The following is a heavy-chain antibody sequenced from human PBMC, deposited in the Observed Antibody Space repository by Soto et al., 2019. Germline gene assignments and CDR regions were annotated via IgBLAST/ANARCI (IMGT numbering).Heavy chain of an antibody. V-gene: IGHV1-69*01. Sequence: QVQLVQSGAEVKKPGSSVKVSCKASGGTFSSYAISWVRQAPGQGLEWMGGIIPIFGTANYAQKFQGRVTITADESTSTAYMELSSLRSEDTAVYYCVRELVVRGVIRGYYFDYWGQGTLVTVSS. D-gene: IGHD3-10*01. CDR1: GGTFSSYA. J-gene: IGHJ4*02. CDR3: VRELVVRGVIRGYYFDY. CDR2: IIPIFGTA.